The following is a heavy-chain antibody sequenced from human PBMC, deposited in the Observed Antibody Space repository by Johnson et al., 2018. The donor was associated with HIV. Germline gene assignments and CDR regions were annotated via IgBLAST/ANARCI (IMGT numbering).Heavy chain of an antibody. J-gene: IGHJ3*02. CDR1: GFSFSNYP. D-gene: IGHD1-26*01. V-gene: IGHV3-30*04. Sequence: QVQLVESGGGVVQPGRSLRLSCAASGFSFSNYPMHWVRQAPGKGLEWVAVISYDGSNKYYADSVKGRFTISRDNSKNTLYLQMNSLRAEDTALYYCVKDRGSPGLPAAFDIWGQGTMVTVSS. CDR3: VKDRGSPGLPAAFDI. CDR2: ISYDGSNK.